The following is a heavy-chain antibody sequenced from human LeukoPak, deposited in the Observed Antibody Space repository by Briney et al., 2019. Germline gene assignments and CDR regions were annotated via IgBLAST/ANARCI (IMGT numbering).Heavy chain of an antibody. J-gene: IGHJ6*03. V-gene: IGHV3-21*04. CDR1: GFTFTTYS. Sequence: GGSLRLSCEASGFTFTTYSMTWVRQAPGKGLEWVSIISSGSSAIFSADALKGRFTISRDDAKNLLYLDMNSLRAEDTAVYYCAKDSAAPYYYYYMDVWGKGTTVTVSS. CDR2: ISSGSSAI. CDR3: AKDSAAPYYYYYMDV.